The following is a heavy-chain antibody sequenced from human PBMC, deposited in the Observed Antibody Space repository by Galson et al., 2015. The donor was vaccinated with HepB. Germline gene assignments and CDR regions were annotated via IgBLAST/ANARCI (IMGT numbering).Heavy chain of an antibody. V-gene: IGHV4-34*01. D-gene: IGHD3-22*01. J-gene: IGHJ4*02. CDR2: INHSGST. CDR3: ARSGPNYYDSSGSSHAFDY. CDR1: GGSFSGYY. Sequence: SEPLSLTCAVYGGSFSGYYWSWIRQPPGKGLEWIGEINHSGSTNYNPSLKSRVTISVDTSKNQFSLKLSSVTAADTAVYYCARSGPNYYDSSGSSHAFDYWGQGTLVTVSS.